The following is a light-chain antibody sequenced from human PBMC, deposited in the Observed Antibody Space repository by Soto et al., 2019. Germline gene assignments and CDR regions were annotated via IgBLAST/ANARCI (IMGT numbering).Light chain of an antibody. Sequence: QSALTQPASVSGSPGQSITISCTGTSSDVGGYNYVSWYQQHPGKAPKLMICDVSNRPSGVSNRFSGSKSVNTASLTISGLQAEDEADYYCSSYTSSSTLDVVFGGGTKLTVL. V-gene: IGLV2-14*01. CDR2: DVS. J-gene: IGLJ2*01. CDR1: SSDVGGYNY. CDR3: SSYTSSSTLDVV.